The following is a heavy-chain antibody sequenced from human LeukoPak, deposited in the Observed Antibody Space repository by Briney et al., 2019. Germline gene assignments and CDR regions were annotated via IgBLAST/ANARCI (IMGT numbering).Heavy chain of an antibody. J-gene: IGHJ4*02. CDR2: IYPPDGST. CDR1: GDIFTTSY. Sequence: ASVKVSCKASGDIFTTSYLHWVRLAPGQGLEWMGIIYPPDGSTSYAQKFLGRATMTRDTSTSTVYMELSRLRSEDTAVYYCATEGYYDKRGFEYWGQGTLVTVSS. CDR3: ATEGYYDKRGFEY. D-gene: IGHD3-22*01. V-gene: IGHV1-46*01.